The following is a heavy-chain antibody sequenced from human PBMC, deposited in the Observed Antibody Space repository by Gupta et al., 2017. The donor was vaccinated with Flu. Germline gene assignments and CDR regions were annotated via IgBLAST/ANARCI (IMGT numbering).Heavy chain of an antibody. V-gene: IGHV6-1*01. CDR2: SKWYN. D-gene: IGHD1-26*01. CDR3: ARNAGPPERDYFDS. Sequence: SKWYNAYAVSVHRRITINRDTSKNQFSLQLNSVTPDDTAVYYCARNAGPPERDYFDSWGQGTLVTVSS. J-gene: IGHJ4*02.